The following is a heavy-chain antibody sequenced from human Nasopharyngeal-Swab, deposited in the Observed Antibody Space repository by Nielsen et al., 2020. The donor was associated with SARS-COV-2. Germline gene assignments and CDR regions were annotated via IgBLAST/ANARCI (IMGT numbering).Heavy chain of an antibody. CDR2: INSDGRTT. D-gene: IGHD1-26*01. Sequence: GVLKISCAASGFTFSSYWMHWVRQAPGKGLLWVSRINSDGRTTSYADSVKGRFTISRDNAKNTLYLQMNSLRAEDTAVYYCVRGAGGNYYGVDYWGQGTLVIVSS. CDR1: GFTFSSYW. CDR3: VRGAGGNYYGVDY. V-gene: IGHV3-74*01. J-gene: IGHJ4*02.